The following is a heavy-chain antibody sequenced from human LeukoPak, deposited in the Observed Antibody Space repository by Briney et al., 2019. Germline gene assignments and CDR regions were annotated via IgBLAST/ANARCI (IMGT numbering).Heavy chain of an antibody. J-gene: IGHJ4*02. CDR1: GFTFSSYE. D-gene: IGHD7-27*01. CDR2: LSGSGGTT. V-gene: IGHV3-23*01. Sequence: GGSLRLSCAASGFTFSSYEMNWVRQAPGKGLEWVSALSGSGGTTYYADSVKGRFTISRDNSKNTLYLQMNSLRAEDTAIYYCAKDRSWGLDYWGQGTLVTVSS. CDR3: AKDRSWGLDY.